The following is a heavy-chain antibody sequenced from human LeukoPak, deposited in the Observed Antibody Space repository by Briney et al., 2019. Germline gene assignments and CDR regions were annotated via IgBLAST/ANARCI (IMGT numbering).Heavy chain of an antibody. CDR2: ISYDGSNK. Sequence: PGRSLRLSCAASGFTFSSYGMHWVRQAPGKGLEWVAVISYDGSNKYYEDSVKGRFTISRDNSKNTLYLQMNSLRAEDTAVYYCAKDDVWLVDYWGQGTLVTVSS. CDR3: AKDDVWLVDY. V-gene: IGHV3-30*18. CDR1: GFTFSSYG. J-gene: IGHJ4*02. D-gene: IGHD5-18*01.